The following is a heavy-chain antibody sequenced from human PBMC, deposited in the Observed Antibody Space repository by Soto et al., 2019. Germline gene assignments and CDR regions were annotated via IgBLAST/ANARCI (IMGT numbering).Heavy chain of an antibody. Sequence: PGGSLKISCTGVGYSFTSYWIGWVRQMPGKGLEWMGIIYPGDSDTRYSPSFQGQVTISADKSITTAYLQWSSLKASDTAMYYCARGYCTTTICDPWFDPWGQGTLVTVYS. D-gene: IGHD2-2*01. CDR2: IYPGDSDT. J-gene: IGHJ5*02. V-gene: IGHV5-51*01. CDR3: ARGYCTTTICDPWFDP. CDR1: GYSFTSYW.